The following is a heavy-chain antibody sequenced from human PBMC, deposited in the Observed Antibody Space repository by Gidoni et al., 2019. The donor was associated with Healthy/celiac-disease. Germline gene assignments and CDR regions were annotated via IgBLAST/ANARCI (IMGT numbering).Heavy chain of an antibody. Sequence: QVQLQASGPGLVKTPQTLSLTRTVSGDSISSGSYYWSWIRQPAGKGLEWIGRIYTSGSTNYNPTLKSRVTISVDTSKNQFSLKLSSVTAADTAVYYCARGRMTTGAEGWFDPWGQGTLVTVSS. CDR1: GDSISSGSYY. J-gene: IGHJ5*02. CDR2: IYTSGST. V-gene: IGHV4-61*02. CDR3: ARGRMTTGAEGWFDP. D-gene: IGHD4-17*01.